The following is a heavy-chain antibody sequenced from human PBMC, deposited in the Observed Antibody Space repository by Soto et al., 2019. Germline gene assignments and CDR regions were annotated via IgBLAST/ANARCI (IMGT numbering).Heavy chain of an antibody. CDR2: IWYDGSNK. CDR1: GFTFSSYG. Sequence: QVQLEESGGGVVQPGRSLRLSCAACGFTFSSYGMHWVRQAPDKGLEWVAVIWYDGSNKYYADSVKGRFTISRDNSKNTLYLQMNSLRAEDTAVYYCARDAIYSSSWFDYWGQGTLVTVSS. CDR3: ARDAIYSSSWFDY. V-gene: IGHV3-33*01. D-gene: IGHD6-13*01. J-gene: IGHJ4*02.